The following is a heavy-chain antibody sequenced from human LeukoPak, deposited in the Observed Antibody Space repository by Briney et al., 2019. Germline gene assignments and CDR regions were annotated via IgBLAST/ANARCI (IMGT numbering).Heavy chain of an antibody. D-gene: IGHD6-19*01. CDR3: ARLQQGLVEYFDY. J-gene: IGHJ4*02. CDR2: IYHSGST. Sequence: SETLSLTCTVSGYSISSGYYWGWIRQPPGKGLEWIGSIYHSGSTYCNPSLKSRVTISVDTSKNQFSLKLSSVTAADTAVYYCARLQQGLVEYFDYWGQGTLVTVSS. V-gene: IGHV4-38-2*02. CDR1: GYSISSGYY.